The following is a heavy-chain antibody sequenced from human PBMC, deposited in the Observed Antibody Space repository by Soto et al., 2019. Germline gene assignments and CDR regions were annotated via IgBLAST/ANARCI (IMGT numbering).Heavy chain of an antibody. CDR2: IITAFGTT. Sequence: QVQLVQSGPEVKKPGSSVKVSCKASGDTFNSYVITWVRQAPGQGLEWLGGIITAFGTTSYAQNFQDRLTLNADESATTDHLELSSLTFDDTAMYYSTRSYVYTFGGSLESWGQGTLVPVSS. CDR1: GDTFNSYV. V-gene: IGHV1-69*01. CDR3: TRSYVYTFGGSLES. D-gene: IGHD5-18*01. J-gene: IGHJ1*01.